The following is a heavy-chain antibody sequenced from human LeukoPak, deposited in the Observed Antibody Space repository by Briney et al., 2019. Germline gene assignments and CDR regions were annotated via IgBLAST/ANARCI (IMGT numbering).Heavy chain of an antibody. J-gene: IGHJ4*02. Sequence: TGGSLRLSCAVSGFTFSTYSMNWVRQAPGKGLEWVSSISSSSSYIYYADSVKGRFTISRDNAKKSLYLQMNSLRAEDTAVYYCAKVGFSEMEWLLYSDHWGQGTLVTVSS. CDR3: AKVGFSEMEWLLYSDH. CDR1: GFTFSTYS. D-gene: IGHD3-3*01. CDR2: ISSSSSYI. V-gene: IGHV3-21*04.